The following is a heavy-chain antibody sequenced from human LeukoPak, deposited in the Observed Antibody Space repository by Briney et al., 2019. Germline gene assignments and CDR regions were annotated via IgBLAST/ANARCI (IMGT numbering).Heavy chain of an antibody. CDR3: AKLRELVTYYYYYGLDV. D-gene: IGHD1-1*01. CDR1: GYTFTSYD. J-gene: IGHJ6*02. V-gene: IGHV1-8*02. Sequence: ASVKVSCKASGYTFTSYDINWVRQATGQGLEWMGWMNPNSGNTGYAQKFQGRVTMTRNTSISTAYMELNSLRVEDTALYYCAKLRELVTYYYYYGLDVWGQGTTVTVSS. CDR2: MNPNSGNT.